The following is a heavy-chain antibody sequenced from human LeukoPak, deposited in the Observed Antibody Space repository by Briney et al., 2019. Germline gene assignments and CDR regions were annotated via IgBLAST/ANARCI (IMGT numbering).Heavy chain of an antibody. V-gene: IGHV3-30-3*01. CDR2: ISYDGSNK. CDR1: GFTFSSYA. J-gene: IGHJ4*02. CDR3: ARSGVGEDIVVVPAASDY. Sequence: GGSLRLSCAASGFTFSSYAMHWVRQAPGKGLEWVAVISYDGSNKYYADSVKGRFTISRDNSKNTLYLQMNSLRAEDTAVYYCARSGVGEDIVVVPAASDYWGQGTLVTVSS. D-gene: IGHD2-2*01.